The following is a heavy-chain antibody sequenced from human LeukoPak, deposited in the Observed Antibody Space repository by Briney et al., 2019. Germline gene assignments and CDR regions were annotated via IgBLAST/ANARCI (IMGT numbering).Heavy chain of an antibody. Sequence: GGPLRLFCAASGFTFSTYSMNWVRQAPGKGLEWVSSISTTGSHIYYADSVKGRFTISRDNAKNSLSLQMNSLRAEDTAVYYCAGGGGANISPSNWFDPWGQGTLVTVSS. D-gene: IGHD3-16*01. V-gene: IGHV3-21*01. CDR1: GFTFSTYS. CDR3: AGGGGANISPSNWFDP. J-gene: IGHJ5*02. CDR2: ISTTGSHI.